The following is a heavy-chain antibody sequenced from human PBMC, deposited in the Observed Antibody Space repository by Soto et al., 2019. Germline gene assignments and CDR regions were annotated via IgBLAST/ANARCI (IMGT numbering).Heavy chain of an antibody. CDR2: ISWNSGHI. CDR3: VIASTYISVTDLDY. CDR1: GFTFDDYG. Sequence: VQLVESGGGLVQPGRSLRLSCAASGFTFDDYGMHWVRQAPGKGLEWVSGISWNSGHIGYADSVKGRFTISRDSAKNSLYLQMNSLRAEDTALYYCVIASTYISVTDLDYWGQGTLVTVSS. D-gene: IGHD4-4*01. J-gene: IGHJ4*02. V-gene: IGHV3-9*01.